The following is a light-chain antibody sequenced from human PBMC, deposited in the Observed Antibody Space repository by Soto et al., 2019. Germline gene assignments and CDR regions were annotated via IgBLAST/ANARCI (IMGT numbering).Light chain of an antibody. V-gene: IGKV3-15*01. CDR1: QSISNN. J-gene: IGKJ1*01. CDR2: GAS. Sequence: EIVMTQSPDTLSVSPGERATLSCRASQSISNNLAWYHQRPGQAPRLLIYGASTRATGIPARFSGSGSGTEFTLTISSLQSEDFAVYYCQQYNNWWTFGQGTRVEIK. CDR3: QQYNNWWT.